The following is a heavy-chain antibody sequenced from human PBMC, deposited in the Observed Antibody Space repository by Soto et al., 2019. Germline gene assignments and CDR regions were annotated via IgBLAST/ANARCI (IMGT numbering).Heavy chain of an antibody. J-gene: IGHJ6*02. CDR2: IYYSGST. CDR1: GGSFSPNY. V-gene: IGHV4-59*01. CDR3: AAHPTYYYYGMDV. Sequence: SETLSLTCTMSGGSFSPNYWSWIRQPPGKGLEWIGYIYYSGSTNYNPSLKSRVTISVDTSKNQFSLKLSSVTAADTAVYYCAAHPTYYYYGMDVWGQGTTVTVSS.